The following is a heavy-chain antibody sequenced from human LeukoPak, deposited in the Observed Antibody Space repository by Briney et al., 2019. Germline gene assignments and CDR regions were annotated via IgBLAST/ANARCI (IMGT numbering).Heavy chain of an antibody. D-gene: IGHD3-10*01. CDR1: GYTFTSYA. CDR2: INTNAGNP. Sequence: PSVKVSCKASGYTFTSYAMNWVRQAPGQGLEWMGWINTNAGNPTYAQGFTGRFVFSLDTSVSTAYLQISSLKAEDTAVYYCATLGASYYGSGTYYFAYWGQGALVTVSS. J-gene: IGHJ4*02. V-gene: IGHV7-4-1*02. CDR3: ATLGASYYGSGTYYFAY.